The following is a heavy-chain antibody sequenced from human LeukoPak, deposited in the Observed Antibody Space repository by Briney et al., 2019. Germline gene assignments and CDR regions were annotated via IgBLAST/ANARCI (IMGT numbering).Heavy chain of an antibody. CDR2: IYYSGST. CDR3: AASGYEGFDY. D-gene: IGHD5-12*01. V-gene: IGHV4-59*01. J-gene: IGHJ4*02. CDR1: GGSISSYY. Sequence: SETLSLTCTVSGGSISSYYWSWIRQPPAKGLEWIGYIYYSGSTNYNPSLKSRVTISVDTSKNQFSLKLSPVTAADTAVYYCAASGYEGFDYWGQGTLVTVSS.